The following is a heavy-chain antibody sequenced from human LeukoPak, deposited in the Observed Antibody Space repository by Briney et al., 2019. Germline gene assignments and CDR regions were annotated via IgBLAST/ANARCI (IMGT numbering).Heavy chain of an antibody. CDR2: ISYIGST. V-gene: IGHV4-59*11. J-gene: IGHJ3*02. CDR1: DDSFSSHY. D-gene: IGHD4-17*01. CDR3: ARDLVTVTKGFDI. Sequence: SETLSLTCAVSDDSFSSHYWTWIRQPPGKGLEWIGYISYIGSTNYNPSLKSRVTISIDTSKNQFSLKLSPVTAADTAVYYCARDLVTVTKGFDIWGQGTMVSVSS.